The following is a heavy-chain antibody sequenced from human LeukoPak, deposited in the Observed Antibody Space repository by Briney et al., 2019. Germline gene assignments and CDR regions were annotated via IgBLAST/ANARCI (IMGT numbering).Heavy chain of an antibody. Sequence: SETLSLTCAVYGGFSSDYYWSWIRQPPGKGLEWIGEINHSGNTNYNPSLKSRVTISVDTSKNQFSLKLSSVTAADTAVYYCARRRSYSSGYYYWGQGTLVTVSS. CDR3: ARRRSYSSGYYY. D-gene: IGHD3-22*01. J-gene: IGHJ4*02. CDR2: INHSGNT. CDR1: GGFSSDYY. V-gene: IGHV4-34*01.